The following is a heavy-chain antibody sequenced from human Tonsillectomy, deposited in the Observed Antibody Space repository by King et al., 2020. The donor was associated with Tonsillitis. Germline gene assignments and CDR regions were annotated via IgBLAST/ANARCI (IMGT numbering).Heavy chain of an antibody. CDR1: GGSMSSYY. J-gene: IGHJ5*02. CDR2: IFYTGST. V-gene: IGHV4-59*08. D-gene: IGHD1-1*01. Sequence: QLQESGPGLVKPSETLSLTCTVSGGSMSSYYWSWIQQPPGKGLEWIGYIFYTGSTAYNPPLKIRVTISVDTSKNQFSLRLNSVTAADTAVYYCARRSIGTGWFAPWGQGTLVTVSS. CDR3: ARRSIGTGWFAP.